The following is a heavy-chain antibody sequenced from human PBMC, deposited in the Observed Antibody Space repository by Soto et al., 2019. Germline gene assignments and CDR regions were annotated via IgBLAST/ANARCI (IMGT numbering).Heavy chain of an antibody. J-gene: IGHJ4*02. Sequence: PGGSLRLSCAASGFTFSSYAMHWVRQAPGKGLEWVAVISYDGSNKYYADSVKGRFTISRDNSKNTLYLQMNSLRAEDTAVYYCARVRSEGGSWDYWGQGTLVTVSS. V-gene: IGHV3-30-3*01. D-gene: IGHD2-15*01. CDR3: ARVRSEGGSWDY. CDR2: ISYDGSNK. CDR1: GFTFSSYA.